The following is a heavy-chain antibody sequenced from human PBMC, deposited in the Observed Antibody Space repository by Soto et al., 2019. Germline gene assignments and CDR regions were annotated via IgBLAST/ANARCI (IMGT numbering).Heavy chain of an antibody. CDR1: GYTFNTYG. CDR3: ARDVGYCSSSTCLLDH. CDR2: IRTFNGET. V-gene: IGHV1-18*01. Sequence: RASVKVSCKASGYTFNTYGISWVRQAPGQGLEWMGWIRTFNGETRYAQNFQARVTVTTVTSTTTGYMELRSLRSYDTAVYYCARDVGYCSSSTCLLDHWGQGTLVKVST. D-gene: IGHD2-2*01. J-gene: IGHJ4*02.